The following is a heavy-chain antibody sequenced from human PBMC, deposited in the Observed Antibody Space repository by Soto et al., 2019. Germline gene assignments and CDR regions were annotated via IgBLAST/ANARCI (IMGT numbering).Heavy chain of an antibody. CDR2: IIPIFGTA. CDR3: ARMSYYYDSSGYSDNY. J-gene: IGHJ4*02. CDR1: GGTFSSYA. Sequence: SVKVSCKASGGTFSSYAISWGRQAPGQGLEWMGGIIPIFGTANYAQKFQGRVTITADKSTSTAYMELSSLRSEDTAVYYCARMSYYYDSSGYSDNYWGQGTLVTVSS. D-gene: IGHD3-22*01. V-gene: IGHV1-69*06.